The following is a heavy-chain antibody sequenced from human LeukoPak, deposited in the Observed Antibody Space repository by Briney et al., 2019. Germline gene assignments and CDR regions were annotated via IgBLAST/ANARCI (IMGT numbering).Heavy chain of an antibody. D-gene: IGHD3-10*01. CDR1: GGSISSSSYY. CDR3: ARGITMVRGVTPFDY. CDR2: IYYSGST. Sequence: SETLSLTCTVSGGSISSSSYYWGWIRQPPGKGLEGIGSIYYSGSTYYNPSLKSRVTISVDTSKNQFSLKLSSVTAADTAVYYCARGITMVRGVTPFDYWDQGTLFTVSS. J-gene: IGHJ4*02. V-gene: IGHV4-39*07.